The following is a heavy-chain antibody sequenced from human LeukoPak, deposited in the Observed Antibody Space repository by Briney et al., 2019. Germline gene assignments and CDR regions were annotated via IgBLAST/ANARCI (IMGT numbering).Heavy chain of an antibody. V-gene: IGHV3-33*01. CDR3: ARAGGYCSGGSCYRGYSWFDP. D-gene: IGHD2-15*01. Sequence: GGSLRLSCAASGFTYSSSGMHWVRQGPGKGLEWVAVILYNGSNKYYADSVKGRFTISRDNSKNTLYLQMNSLRVEDTAVYYCARAGGYCSGGSCYRGYSWFDPWGQGTLVTVSS. CDR2: ILYNGSNK. J-gene: IGHJ5*02. CDR1: GFTYSSSG.